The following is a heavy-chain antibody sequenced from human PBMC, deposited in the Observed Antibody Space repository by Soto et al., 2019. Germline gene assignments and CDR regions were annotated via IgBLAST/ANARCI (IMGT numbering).Heavy chain of an antibody. CDR1: GFTFSSYA. CDR2: ISGSGGST. V-gene: IGHV3-23*01. J-gene: IGHJ4*02. D-gene: IGHD6-19*01. Sequence: GGSLRLSCAASGFTFSSYAMSWVRQAPEKGLEWVSAISGSGGSTYYADSVKGRFTISRDNSKNTLYLQMNSLRAEDTAVYYCAKDVRSSGWQAPPTHFDYWGQGTLVTVSS. CDR3: AKDVRSSGWQAPPTHFDY.